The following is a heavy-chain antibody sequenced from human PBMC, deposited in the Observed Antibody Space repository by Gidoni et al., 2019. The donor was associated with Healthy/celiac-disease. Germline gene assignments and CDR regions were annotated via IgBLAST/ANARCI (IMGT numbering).Heavy chain of an antibody. D-gene: IGHD3-16*02. CDR1: GFTFRRYS. V-gene: IGHV3-21*01. CDR2: ISSSGSTI. J-gene: IGHJ4*02. Sequence: EVQLVESGGGLVKPGGSLRLSCAASGFTFRRYSMNWVRQAPGQGLEWVSSISSSGSTIYYADSVKGRFTISRDNAKNSLYLQMNSLRAEDTAVYYCARRGGDYVWGSYRSFNFDYWGQGTLVTVSS. CDR3: ARRGGDYVWGSYRSFNFDY.